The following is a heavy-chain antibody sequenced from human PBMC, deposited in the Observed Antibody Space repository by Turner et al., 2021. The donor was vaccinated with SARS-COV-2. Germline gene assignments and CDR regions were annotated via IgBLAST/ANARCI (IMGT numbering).Heavy chain of an antibody. CDR3: ARGYGSCGSCYGAGYDF. V-gene: IGHV3-7*04. CDR2: LKQGGGEK. J-gene: IGHJ4*02. Sequence: EVQLVESGGGLVKPGESLRLSCAAFAFSFNNSWMSWVRQAPGKGLVWVANLKQGGGEKYYVDSVNGRFTIYRDNAKNSLYLEMNSLRAEDTAVYYCARGYGSCGSCYGAGYDFWGQGTLVTVSS. CDR1: AFSFNNSW. D-gene: IGHD2-15*01.